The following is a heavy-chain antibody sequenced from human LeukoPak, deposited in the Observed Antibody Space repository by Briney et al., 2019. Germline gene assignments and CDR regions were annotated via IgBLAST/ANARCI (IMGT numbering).Heavy chain of an antibody. D-gene: IGHD2-8*01. J-gene: IGHJ3*02. Sequence: ASVKVSCKASGYTFTNYYIHWVRQAPGQGLGWMGIINPSGSSTSYAQKFQGRVTMTRDTSTSTVYMELSSLRSEDTAVYYCAGGTTNTKGAFDMWGQGTMVTVSS. CDR2: INPSGSST. CDR3: AGGTTNTKGAFDM. CDR1: GYTFTNYY. V-gene: IGHV1-46*01.